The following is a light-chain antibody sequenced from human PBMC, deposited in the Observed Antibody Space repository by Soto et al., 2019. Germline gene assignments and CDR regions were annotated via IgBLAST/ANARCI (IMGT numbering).Light chain of an antibody. CDR2: GAS. J-gene: IGKJ3*01. V-gene: IGKV3-20*01. CDR3: QQYPDFT. Sequence: EIVLTQSPGTLSLSPGERATLSCRASQSVSSSYLAWYQQKPGQAPRLLIYGASSRATGSPDRLSGSGSGTDFTLPISRLEPEDFAVYYCQQYPDFTFGPENKVDIK. CDR1: QSVSSSY.